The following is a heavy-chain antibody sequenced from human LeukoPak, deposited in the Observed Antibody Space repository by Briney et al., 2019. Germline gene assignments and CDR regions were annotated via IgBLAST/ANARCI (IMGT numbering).Heavy chain of an antibody. V-gene: IGHV3-21*01. Sequence: AGGSLRLSCAASGFTFSSYSMNWVRQAPGKGLEWVTSISSSSSYIYYADSVKGRFTISRDNAKNSLYLQMNSLRAEDTAVYYCATNGAVVAAKAVDYWGQGTLVTVSS. CDR1: GFTFSSYS. CDR2: ISSSSSYI. D-gene: IGHD2-15*01. J-gene: IGHJ4*02. CDR3: ATNGAVVAAKAVDY.